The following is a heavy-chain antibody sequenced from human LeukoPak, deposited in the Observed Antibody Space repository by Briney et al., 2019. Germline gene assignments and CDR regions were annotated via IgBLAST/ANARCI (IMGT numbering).Heavy chain of an antibody. CDR2: ISSSSSYI. Sequence: GGCLRLSCAASGFTFSSYSMNWVRQAPGKGLEWVSSISSSSSYIYYADSVKGRFTISRDNAKNSLYLQMNSLRAEDTAVYYCARDGYSSSWYPNDAFDIWGQGTMVTVSS. D-gene: IGHD6-13*01. V-gene: IGHV3-21*01. CDR1: GFTFSSYS. CDR3: ARDGYSSSWYPNDAFDI. J-gene: IGHJ3*02.